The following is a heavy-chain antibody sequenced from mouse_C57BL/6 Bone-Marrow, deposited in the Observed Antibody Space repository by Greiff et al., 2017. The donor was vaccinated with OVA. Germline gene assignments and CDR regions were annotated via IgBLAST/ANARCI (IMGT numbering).Heavy chain of an antibody. Sequence: QVQLQQPGAELVMPGASVKLSCKASGYTFTSYWMHWVKQRPGQGLEWIGKIDPSDSYTNYNQKFKGKSTLTVDKSSSTAYMQLSSLTSEDSAVYYCARHEGPYYSNSCFAYWGQGTMVTVSA. J-gene: IGHJ3*01. D-gene: IGHD2-5*01. CDR2: IDPSDSYT. V-gene: IGHV1-69*01. CDR3: ARHEGPYYSNSCFAY. CDR1: GYTFTSYW.